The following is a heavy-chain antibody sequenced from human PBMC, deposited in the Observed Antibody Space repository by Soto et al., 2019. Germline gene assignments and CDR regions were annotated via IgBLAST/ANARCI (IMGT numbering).Heavy chain of an antibody. Sequence: GESLKISCKGSGYSFTSYWIGWVRQMPGKGLEWMGIIYPGDSDTRYSPSFQGQVTISADKSISTAYLQWSSLKASDTAMYYCARRPYWGTGNHHYGMDVWGQGTTVTVSS. CDR3: ARRPYWGTGNHHYGMDV. CDR1: GYSFTSYW. J-gene: IGHJ6*02. CDR2: IYPGDSDT. V-gene: IGHV5-51*01. D-gene: IGHD7-27*01.